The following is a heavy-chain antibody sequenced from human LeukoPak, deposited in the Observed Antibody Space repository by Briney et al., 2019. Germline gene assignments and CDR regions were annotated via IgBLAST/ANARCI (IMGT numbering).Heavy chain of an antibody. CDR2: TYYRSKWNY. V-gene: IGHV6-1*01. CDR1: GDSVSSNSAA. Sequence: SQTLSLTCAVSGDSVSSNSAAWHWIRQSPSRGLEWLGRTYYRSKWNYVYAVSVKSRININPDTSKNQFSLQLNSVTPEDTAVYYCASSGLDYWGQGTLVTVSS. CDR3: ASSGLDY. J-gene: IGHJ4*02. D-gene: IGHD6-25*01.